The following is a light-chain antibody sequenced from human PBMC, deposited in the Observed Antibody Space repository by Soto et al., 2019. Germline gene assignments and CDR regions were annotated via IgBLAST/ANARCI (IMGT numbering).Light chain of an antibody. CDR3: SSYTGSNTYL. Sequence: QSVLTQPASVSGSPGQSITFSCTGTSSDFGDYNSVSWYQQRPGKAPKLMFLEVSNRPSGVSNRFSGSKSGNTASLTISGLQAEDEADYYCSSYTGSNTYLLGTGTKVTGL. J-gene: IGLJ1*01. CDR2: EVS. V-gene: IGLV2-14*01. CDR1: SSDFGDYNS.